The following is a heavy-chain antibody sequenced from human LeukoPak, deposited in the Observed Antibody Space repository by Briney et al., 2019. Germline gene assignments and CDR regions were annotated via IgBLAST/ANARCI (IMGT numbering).Heavy chain of an antibody. Sequence: GGSLRLSCTASGFTFGDYAMSWVRQAPGKGLEWVGFIRSKAYGGTTEYAASVKGRFTISRDDSKSIAYLQMNSLKTEDTAVYYCTRVGAARLGSPIYYYYYMDVWGKGTTVTVSS. CDR1: GFTFGDYA. V-gene: IGHV3-49*04. CDR2: IRSKAYGGTT. D-gene: IGHD6-6*01. CDR3: TRVGAARLGSPIYYYYYMDV. J-gene: IGHJ6*03.